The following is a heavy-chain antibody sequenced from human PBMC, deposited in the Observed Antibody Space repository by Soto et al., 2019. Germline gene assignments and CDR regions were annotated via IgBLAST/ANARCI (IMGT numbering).Heavy chain of an antibody. J-gene: IGHJ4*02. V-gene: IGHV1-69*06. Sequence: SAKVSCKPSGCALSNNASTWVRLGPGQGLEWMGGIIPIFGTANYAQKLPGRVTIKAEKSTSTAYMELSSLRSEDTAVYYCARTSGANGGYFDYWRQGTLVTVSS. CDR1: GCALSNNA. D-gene: IGHD2-15*01. CDR2: IIPIFGTA. CDR3: ARTSGANGGYFDY.